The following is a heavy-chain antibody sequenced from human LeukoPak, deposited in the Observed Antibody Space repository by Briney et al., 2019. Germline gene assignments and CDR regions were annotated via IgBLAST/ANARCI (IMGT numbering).Heavy chain of an antibody. CDR3: AIDPVEWELLPDY. CDR1: GFTFSSYW. V-gene: IGHV3-7*01. J-gene: IGHJ4*02. D-gene: IGHD1-26*01. CDR2: MNIDGSEK. Sequence: GGSLRLSCAASGFTFSSYWMGWVRQAPGKRLEWVANMNIDGSEKYYADSAKGRFTISRDNARNSVYLQMNSLRVEDTAVYYCAIDPVEWELLPDYWGQGTLVTV.